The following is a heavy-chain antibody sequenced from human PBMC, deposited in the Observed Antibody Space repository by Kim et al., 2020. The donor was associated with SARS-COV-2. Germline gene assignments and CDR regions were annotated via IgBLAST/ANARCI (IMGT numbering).Heavy chain of an antibody. Sequence: SETLSLTCAVYGGSFSGYYWSWIRQPPGKGLEWIGEINHSGSTNYNPSLKSRVTISVDTSKNQFSLKLSSVTAADTAVYYCARGFMLIVYNWFDPWGQGTLVTVSS. J-gene: IGHJ5*02. CDR2: INHSGST. D-gene: IGHD3-16*01. CDR1: GGSFSGYY. CDR3: ARGFMLIVYNWFDP. V-gene: IGHV4-34*01.